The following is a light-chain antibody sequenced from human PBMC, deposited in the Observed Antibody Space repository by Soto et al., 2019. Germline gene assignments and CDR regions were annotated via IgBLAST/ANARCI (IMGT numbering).Light chain of an antibody. Sequence: ENVLTQSPDTLSLSPGERVTLSCRASQTVNSAYFAWHQQKPGQAPRLLVYRTSSSATGIPDRFSGSGSGTDFTLTISRLEPEDFAVYYCQQYGSLPYTFGQGTKLEIK. CDR1: QTVNSAY. CDR3: QQYGSLPYT. J-gene: IGKJ2*01. CDR2: RTS. V-gene: IGKV3-20*01.